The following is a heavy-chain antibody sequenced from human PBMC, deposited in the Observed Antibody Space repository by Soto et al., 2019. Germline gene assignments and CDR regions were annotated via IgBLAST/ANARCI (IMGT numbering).Heavy chain of an antibody. CDR3: ADGYSSSWDSSAFDI. CDR2: IIPIFGTA. D-gene: IGHD6-13*01. Sequence: SVKVSCKASGGTFSSYAISWVRQAPGRGLEWMGGIIPIFGTANYAQKFQGRVTITADESTSTAYMELSSLRSEDTAVYYCADGYSSSWDSSAFDIWGQGTMVTVSS. CDR1: GGTFSSYA. V-gene: IGHV1-69*13. J-gene: IGHJ3*02.